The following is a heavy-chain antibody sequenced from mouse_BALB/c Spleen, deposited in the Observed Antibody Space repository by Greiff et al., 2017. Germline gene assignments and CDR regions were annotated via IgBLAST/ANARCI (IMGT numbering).Heavy chain of an antibody. CDR2: INPRSGGT. D-gene: IGHD4-1*01. V-gene: IGHV1-54*01. J-gene: IGHJ2*01. CDR3: ARRWDATFDY. Sequence: QVQLQQSGAELVRPGTSVKVSCKASGYAFTNYLIEWVKQRPGQGLEWIGVINPRSGGTNYNEKFKGKATLTADKSSSTAYMQLSSLTSDDSAVYFCARRWDATFDYWGQGTTLTVSS. CDR1: GYAFTNYL.